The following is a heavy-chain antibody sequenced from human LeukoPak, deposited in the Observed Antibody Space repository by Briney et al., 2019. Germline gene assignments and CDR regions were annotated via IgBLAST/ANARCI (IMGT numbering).Heavy chain of an antibody. Sequence: SETLSLTCAVSGYSISSGYYWGWIRQPPGKGLEWIGSIYYSGSTYYNPSLKSRVTISVDTSKNQFSLKLSSVTAADTAVYYCLSLGELSFRDYFDYWGQGTLVTVSS. J-gene: IGHJ4*02. V-gene: IGHV4-38-2*01. CDR1: GYSISSGYY. CDR2: IYYSGST. D-gene: IGHD3-16*02. CDR3: LSLGELSFRDYFDY.